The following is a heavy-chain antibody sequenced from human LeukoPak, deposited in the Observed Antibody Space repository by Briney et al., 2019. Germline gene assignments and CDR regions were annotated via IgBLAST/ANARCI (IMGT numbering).Heavy chain of an antibody. CDR3: TRAGGGSFRDV. V-gene: IGHV3-21*01. J-gene: IGHJ6*02. CDR1: GFTFSSYS. Sequence: GGSLRLSCAASGFTFSSYSMNWVRQAPGKGLEWVSSISSSSSYIYYADSVKGRFTISRDNAKNSLYLQMNSLRTDDSAIYYCTRAGGGSFRDVWGQGTTVTVS. D-gene: IGHD3-16*01. CDR2: ISSSSSYI.